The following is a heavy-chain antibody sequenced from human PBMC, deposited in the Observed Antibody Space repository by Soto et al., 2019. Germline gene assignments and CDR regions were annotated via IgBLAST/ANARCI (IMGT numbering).Heavy chain of an antibody. Sequence: GGSLRLSCAASGFTFSSYSMNWVRQAPGKGLEWVSSISSSSSYIYYADSVKGRFTISRDNAKNSLYLQMNSLRAEDTAVYYCAREKVDIVATINPPDYWGQGTLVTVSS. CDR1: GFTFSSYS. CDR2: ISSSSSYI. D-gene: IGHD5-12*01. V-gene: IGHV3-21*01. J-gene: IGHJ4*02. CDR3: AREKVDIVATINPPDY.